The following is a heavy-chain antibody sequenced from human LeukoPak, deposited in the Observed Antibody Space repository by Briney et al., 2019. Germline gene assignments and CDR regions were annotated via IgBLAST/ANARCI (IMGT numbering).Heavy chain of an antibody. Sequence: PSETLSLTCTVSGGSISSYYWSWIRQPPGKGLEWIGYIYYSGSTNYNPSLKSRVTISVDTSKNQFSLKLSSVTAADTAVYYCARSYVWGIPFDYWGQGTLVTVSS. CDR1: GGSISSYY. V-gene: IGHV4-59*01. D-gene: IGHD3-16*01. CDR3: ARSYVWGIPFDY. CDR2: IYYSGST. J-gene: IGHJ4*02.